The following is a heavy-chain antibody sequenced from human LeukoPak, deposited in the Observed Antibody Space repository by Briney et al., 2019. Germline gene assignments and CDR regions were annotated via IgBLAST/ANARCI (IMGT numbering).Heavy chain of an antibody. Sequence: GGSLRLSCAASGFTFSSYWMSWVRQAPGKGLEWVANIKQDGSEKYYVDSVKGRFTISRDNAKNSLYLQMNSLRAEDTAVYYCGRDTGYCSSTSCYPLDVWGQGTTVTVSS. V-gene: IGHV3-7*01. CDR3: GRDTGYCSSTSCYPLDV. CDR2: IKQDGSEK. J-gene: IGHJ6*02. D-gene: IGHD2-2*01. CDR1: GFTFSSYW.